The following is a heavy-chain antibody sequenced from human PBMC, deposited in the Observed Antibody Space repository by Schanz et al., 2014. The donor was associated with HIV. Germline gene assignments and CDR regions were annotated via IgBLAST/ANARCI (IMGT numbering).Heavy chain of an antibody. CDR1: GGSISSFY. CDR2: IYYSGST. Sequence: QVQLQESGPGLVKPSETLSLTCTVSGGSISSFYWGWIRQPPGRGLEWIGYIYYSGSTNYNPSLKSRVTISVDTSKNQFSLKLSSVTAADTAVYYCARVGYGGNSDWFDPWGQGTLVTVSS. D-gene: IGHD2-21*02. J-gene: IGHJ5*02. V-gene: IGHV4-59*01. CDR3: ARVGYGGNSDWFDP.